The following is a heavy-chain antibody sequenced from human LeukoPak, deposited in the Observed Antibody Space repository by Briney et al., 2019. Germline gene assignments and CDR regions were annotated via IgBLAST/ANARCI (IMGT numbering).Heavy chain of an antibody. CDR3: ARIYSSSSSRGAFDI. D-gene: IGHD6-6*01. CDR1: GFTFSSYS. J-gene: IGHJ3*02. V-gene: IGHV3-21*01. CDR2: ISSSSNYI. Sequence: PGGSLRLSCAASGFTFSSYSMNWVRQAPGKGLEWVSSISSSSNYIYYADSVKGRFTISRDNAKNSLYLQMNSLRAEDTAVYYCARIYSSSSSRGAFDIWGQGTMVTVSS.